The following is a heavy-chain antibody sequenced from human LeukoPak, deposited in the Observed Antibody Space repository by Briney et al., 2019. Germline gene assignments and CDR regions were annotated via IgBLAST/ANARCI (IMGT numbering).Heavy chain of an antibody. J-gene: IGHJ4*02. D-gene: IGHD4-17*01. V-gene: IGHV4-39*07. CDR2: IYYSGST. Sequence: SETLSLTCTVSGGSISSSSYYWGWIRQPPGKGLEWIGSIYYSGSTYYNPSLKSRVTISVDTSKNQFSLKLSSVTAADTAVYYCARVALHMTTVPCCIFDYWGQGTLVTVSS. CDR3: ARVALHMTTVPCCIFDY. CDR1: GGSISSSSYY.